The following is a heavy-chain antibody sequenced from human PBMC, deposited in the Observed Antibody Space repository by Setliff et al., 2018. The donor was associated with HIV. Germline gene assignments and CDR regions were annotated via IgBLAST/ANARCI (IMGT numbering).Heavy chain of an antibody. V-gene: IGHV4-39*01. D-gene: IGHD3-16*01. Sequence: PSETLSLTCSVSGGSINSGSINSSSFYWGWIRQPPGKGLEWIGSIYYSGSTNYNPSLKSRVTISVDTSKNQFSLKLSSVTAADTAVYYCARVLGGHHRRYYYYYYMDVWGKGTTVTVSS. CDR3: ARVLGGHHRRYYYYYYMDV. J-gene: IGHJ6*03. CDR2: IYYSGST. CDR1: GGSINSGSINSSSFY.